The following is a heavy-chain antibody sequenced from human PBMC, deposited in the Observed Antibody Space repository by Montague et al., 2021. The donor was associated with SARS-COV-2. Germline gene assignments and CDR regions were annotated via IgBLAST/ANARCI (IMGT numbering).Heavy chain of an antibody. Sequence: SGTLSLTCTVPGDSISDYYWSWIRQPPGMGLEWIGYIFRSGATNYNPPLKSRVIISLDTSKSQFSLRLSSVTAADTAIYYCARTSRGSRYFYGVDVWGQGTTVTVSS. CDR1: GDSISDYY. J-gene: IGHJ6*02. CDR3: ARTSRGSRYFYGVDV. D-gene: IGHD3-10*01. V-gene: IGHV4-59*01. CDR2: IFRSGAT.